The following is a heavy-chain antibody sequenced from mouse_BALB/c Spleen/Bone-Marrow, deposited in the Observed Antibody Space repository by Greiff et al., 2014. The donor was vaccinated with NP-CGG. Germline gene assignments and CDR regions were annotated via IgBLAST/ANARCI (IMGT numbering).Heavy chain of an antibody. J-gene: IGHJ1*01. V-gene: IGHV1S41*01. CDR1: GYTFTNYW. Sequence: DLVKPGASVKLSCKASGYTFTNYWINWIKQRPGQGLEWIGRIAPGSGSTYYNEMFKGKTTLTVDTSSSTAYIQLSSLSSEDSDVYFCARERYGYDEWYFDVWGAGTTVTVSS. CDR3: ARERYGYDEWYFDV. CDR2: IAPGSGST. D-gene: IGHD2-2*01.